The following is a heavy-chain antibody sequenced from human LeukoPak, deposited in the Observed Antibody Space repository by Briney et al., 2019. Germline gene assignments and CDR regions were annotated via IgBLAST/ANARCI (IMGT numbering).Heavy chain of an antibody. CDR3: TRDRGAYNLYDY. CDR2: IRSKAYGETA. D-gene: IGHD1-1*01. CDR1: GFTFRNYA. V-gene: IGHV3-49*04. Sequence: PGGSLRLSCVASGFTFRNYAVHWVRQAPGKGLEWVGFIRSKAYGETADYAASVKGRFTISRDDSKAIAYLQMNSLKTEDTAVYHCTRDRGAYNLYDYWGQGTLVTVSS. J-gene: IGHJ4*02.